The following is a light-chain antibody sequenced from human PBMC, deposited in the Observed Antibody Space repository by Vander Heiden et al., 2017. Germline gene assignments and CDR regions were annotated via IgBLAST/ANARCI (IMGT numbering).Light chain of an antibody. V-gene: IGKV2-28*01. J-gene: IGKJ3*01. CDR2: LGS. CDR1: QSLLHSNGYNY. Sequence: DIVMTQSPLSLPVTPGEPASISCRSSQSLLHSNGYNYLDWYLQKPGQSPQLLIYLGSNRASGVPDRFSGSGSGTDFTLKISRVEAEDVGVYYCMQALQTPRFRPGTKVDIK. CDR3: MQALQTPR.